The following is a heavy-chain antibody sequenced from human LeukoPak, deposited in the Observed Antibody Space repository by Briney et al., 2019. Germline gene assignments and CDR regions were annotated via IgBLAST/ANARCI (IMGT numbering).Heavy chain of an antibody. CDR1: GFTFSSYA. CDR3: AKDEDSDFIVAYFDY. J-gene: IGHJ4*02. Sequence: GGSLRLSCAASGFTFSSYAMSWVRQAPGKGLEWVSAISGSGGSTYYADSVKGRFTISRDNSPNTLYLKMNSLRAEDTAVYYCAKDEDSDFIVAYFDYWGQGTLVTVSS. D-gene: IGHD1-26*01. V-gene: IGHV3-23*01. CDR2: ISGSGGST.